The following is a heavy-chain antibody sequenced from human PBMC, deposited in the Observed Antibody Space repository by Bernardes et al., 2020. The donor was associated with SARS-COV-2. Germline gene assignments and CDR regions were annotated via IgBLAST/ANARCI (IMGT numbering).Heavy chain of an antibody. CDR1: GFTFSNHL. J-gene: IGHJ3*01. D-gene: IGHD3-9*01. CDR3: ARDVGGTDWRFGFDV. CDR2: ISGAGMNI. Sequence: GGSLRLSCVASGFTFSNHLFSWFRQAPGKGLEWVSSISGAGMNIYYGDSVRGRFTTSRDNTRTSVFLQMESLRAEDTAVYYCARDVGGTDWRFGFDVWGPGTMVHVSS. V-gene: IGHV3-21*01.